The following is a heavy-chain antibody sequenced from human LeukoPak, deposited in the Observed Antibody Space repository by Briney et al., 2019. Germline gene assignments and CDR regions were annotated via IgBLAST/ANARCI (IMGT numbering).Heavy chain of an antibody. D-gene: IGHD4-23*01. Sequence: KTSETLSLTCTVSGGSISSSSYYWGWIRQPPGKGLEWIGSIYYSGTTYYNPSLKSRVTISVDTSKNQFSLKLSSVTAADTAVYYCARHDPRSTVVTPLFDYWGQGTLVTVSS. CDR3: ARHDPRSTVVTPLFDY. CDR1: GGSISSSSYY. V-gene: IGHV4-39*07. J-gene: IGHJ4*02. CDR2: IYYSGTT.